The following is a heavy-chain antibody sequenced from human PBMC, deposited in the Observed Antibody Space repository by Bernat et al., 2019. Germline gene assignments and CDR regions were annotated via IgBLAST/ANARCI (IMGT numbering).Heavy chain of an antibody. CDR1: GYTFTGYY. Sequence: QVQLVQSGAEVMKPGASVKVSCKASGYTFTGYYMHWVRQAPGQGLEWMGRINPNSGGTNYAQKFQGRVTMTRDTSISTAYMELSRLRSDDTAVYYCARMVQGVIITGFDCWGQGTLVTVSS. CDR2: INPNSGGT. CDR3: ARMVQGVIITGFDC. J-gene: IGHJ4*02. V-gene: IGHV1-2*06. D-gene: IGHD3-10*01.